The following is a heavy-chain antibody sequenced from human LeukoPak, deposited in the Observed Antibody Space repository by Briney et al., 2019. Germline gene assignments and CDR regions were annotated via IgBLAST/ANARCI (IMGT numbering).Heavy chain of an antibody. J-gene: IGHJ1*01. Sequence: SVKVSCKASGGTFSSYAISWVRQAPGQGLEWMGGIIPIFGTANHAQKFQGRVTITADESTSTAYMELSSLRSEDTAVYYCARVTRGILTGYEYFQHWGQGTLVT. CDR2: IIPIFGTA. D-gene: IGHD3-9*01. V-gene: IGHV1-69*13. CDR1: GGTFSSYA. CDR3: ARVTRGILTGYEYFQH.